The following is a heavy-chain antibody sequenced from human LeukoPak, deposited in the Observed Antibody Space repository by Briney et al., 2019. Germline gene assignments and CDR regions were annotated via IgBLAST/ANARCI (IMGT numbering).Heavy chain of an antibody. CDR1: GYTFTSYG. J-gene: IGHJ4*02. D-gene: IGHD3-9*01. V-gene: IGHV1-18*01. CDR2: ISAYNGNT. Sequence: VASVKVSCKASGYTFTSYGISWVRQAPGQGLEWMGWISAYNGNTNYAQKLQGRVTMTTDTSTSTAYMELRSLRSDDTGVYYCARVSKGDILTGYYLVGSYYFDYWGQGTLVTVSS. CDR3: ARVSKGDILTGYYLVGSYYFDY.